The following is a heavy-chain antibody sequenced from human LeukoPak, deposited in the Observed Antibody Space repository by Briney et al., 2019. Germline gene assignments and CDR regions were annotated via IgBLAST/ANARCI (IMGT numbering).Heavy chain of an antibody. V-gene: IGHV3-7*01. CDR3: ARVGISEWLLEDY. D-gene: IGHD3-3*01. CDR2: IKQDEGEK. J-gene: IGHJ4*02. Sequence: PGGSLRLSCVASGFNMGSYWMSWVRQTPGKGLEWVANIKQDEGEKYYVESVKGRFTISRDNAQNSVYLQMNNLRVEDTALYYCARVGISEWLLEDYWGQGTLVIVSS. CDR1: GFNMGSYW.